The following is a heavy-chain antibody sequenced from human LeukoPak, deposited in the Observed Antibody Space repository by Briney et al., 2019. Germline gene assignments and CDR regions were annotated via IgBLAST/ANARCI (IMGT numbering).Heavy chain of an antibody. CDR3: AKLPHGSYYYYMDV. CDR2: ISGSGGST. Sequence: PGGSLRLSCAASGFTFSSYGMSWVRQAPGKGLEWVSAISGSGGSTYYADSVKGRFTISRDNSKNTLYLQMNSLRAEDTAVYYCAKLPHGSYYYYMDVWGKGTTVTISS. V-gene: IGHV3-23*01. CDR1: GFTFSSYG. D-gene: IGHD5-24*01. J-gene: IGHJ6*03.